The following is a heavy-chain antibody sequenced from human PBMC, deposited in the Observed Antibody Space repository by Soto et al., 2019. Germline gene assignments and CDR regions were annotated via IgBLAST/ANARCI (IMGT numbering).Heavy chain of an antibody. Sequence: QVQLVQSGAEVKKPGASVKISCKAFGFIFNNYAISWVRQAPGQGLEWMGWISANSGNTKYAQKLQVRVTMTKDTSTSTAYRELRSLRSDDTAVYYCATSGNYDSSGRDFWGQGTLVTVS. CDR3: ATSGNYDSSGRDF. J-gene: IGHJ4*02. V-gene: IGHV1-18*04. CDR2: ISANSGNT. CDR1: GFIFNNYA. D-gene: IGHD3-22*01.